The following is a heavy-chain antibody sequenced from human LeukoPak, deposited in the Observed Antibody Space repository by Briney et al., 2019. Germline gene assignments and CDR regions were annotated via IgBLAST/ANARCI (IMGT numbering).Heavy chain of an antibody. Sequence: PGGSLRLSCAASGFTFSSYSMNWVRQAPGKGLEWVSAISGSGGSTYYADSVKGRFTISRDNSKNTLYLQMNSLRAEDTAVYYCGGTLGAVAGPFDYWGQGTLVTVSS. CDR3: GGTLGAVAGPFDY. CDR1: GFTFSSYS. D-gene: IGHD6-19*01. J-gene: IGHJ4*02. CDR2: ISGSGGST. V-gene: IGHV3-23*01.